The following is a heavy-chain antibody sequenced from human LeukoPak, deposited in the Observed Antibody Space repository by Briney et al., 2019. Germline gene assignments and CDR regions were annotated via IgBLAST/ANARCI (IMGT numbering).Heavy chain of an antibody. D-gene: IGHD6-13*01. CDR2: ISGSGGST. CDR1: GFTFSSYA. CDR3: AKARYSSSWAFDY. V-gene: IGHV3-23*01. J-gene: IGHJ4*02. Sequence: GGSLRLSCAASGFTFSSYAMSWVRQAPGKGPEWVSAISGSGGSTYHADSVKGRFTISRDNSKNTLYLQMNSLRAEDTAVYYCAKARYSSSWAFDYWGQGTLVTVSS.